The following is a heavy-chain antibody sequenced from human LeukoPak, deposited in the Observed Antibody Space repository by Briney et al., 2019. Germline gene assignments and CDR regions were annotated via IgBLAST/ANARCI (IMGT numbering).Heavy chain of an antibody. CDR2: NYNSGST. V-gene: IGHV4-38-2*02. D-gene: IGHD3-22*01. CDR3: ARAVPPDYYDSSGYSYLDY. CDR1: GYSISSGYY. Sequence: AETLSLTCTVSGYSISSGYYWGWIRQPPRKRLEWSGINYNSGSTYYTPSLKSRVTISVDTSKNQFSLKLSSVTAADTAVYYCARAVPPDYYDSSGYSYLDYWGQGTLVTVSS. J-gene: IGHJ4*02.